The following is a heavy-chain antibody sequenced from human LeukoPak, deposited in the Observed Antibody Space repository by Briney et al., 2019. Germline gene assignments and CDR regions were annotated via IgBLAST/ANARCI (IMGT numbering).Heavy chain of an antibody. J-gene: IGHJ4*02. CDR2: INPNSGGT. V-gene: IGHV1-2*02. CDR3: ARGKTMVYCGGDCYRFDN. CDR1: GYTVSGYY. Sequence: ASVKVSCKASGYTVSGYYMHWVRQAPGQGLEWGGWINPNSGGTNYAQKFQGRVTMTRDTSISTAYMELSRLLSGDTAVYYCARGKTMVYCGGDCYRFDNWGQGTLVTVSS. D-gene: IGHD2-21*02.